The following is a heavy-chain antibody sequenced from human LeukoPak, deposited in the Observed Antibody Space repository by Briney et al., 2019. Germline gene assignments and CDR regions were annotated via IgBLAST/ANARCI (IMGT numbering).Heavy chain of an antibody. CDR3: AKGLGYYYYGMDV. J-gene: IGHJ6*02. V-gene: IGHV3-23*01. D-gene: IGHD3-3*01. CDR2: ISGSGGST. CDR1: GFTFSSYA. Sequence: SGGSLRLSCAASGFTFSSYAMSWVRRAPGKGLEWVSAISGSGGSTYYADSVKGRFTISRDNSKNTLYLQMNSLRAEDTAVYYCAKGLGYYYYGMDVWGQGTTVTVSS.